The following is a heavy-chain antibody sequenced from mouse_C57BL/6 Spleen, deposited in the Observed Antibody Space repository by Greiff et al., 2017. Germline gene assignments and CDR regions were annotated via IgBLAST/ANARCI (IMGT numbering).Heavy chain of an antibody. Sequence: VQLKESVAELVRPGASVKLSCTASGFNIKNTYMHWVKQRPEQGLEWIGRIDPANGNTKYAPKFQGKATITADTSSNTAYLQLSSLTSEDTAIYYCARNIYYYGSSSYYFDYWGQGTTLTVSS. CDR2: IDPANGNT. CDR1: GFNIKNTY. CDR3: ARNIYYYGSSSYYFDY. J-gene: IGHJ2*01. D-gene: IGHD1-1*01. V-gene: IGHV14-3*01.